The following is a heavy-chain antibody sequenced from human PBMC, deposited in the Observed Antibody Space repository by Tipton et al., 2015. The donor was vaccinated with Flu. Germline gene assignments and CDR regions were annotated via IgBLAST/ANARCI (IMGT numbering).Heavy chain of an antibody. CDR3: ARGDGYSYGSVRSRLPRALDV. CDR2: IQRSGTT. CDR1: GDSITSGNYY. V-gene: IGHV4-61*02. J-gene: IGHJ3*01. Sequence: LVQPSETLSLTCNVSGDSITSGNYYWSWIRQSAGKGLEWIGRIQRSGTTNYNPSLKSRVTISLDKSKNHFSLDVRSLTAADTATYFCARGDGYSYGSVRSRLPRALDVWGPGTMVTVSS. D-gene: IGHD2-2*03.